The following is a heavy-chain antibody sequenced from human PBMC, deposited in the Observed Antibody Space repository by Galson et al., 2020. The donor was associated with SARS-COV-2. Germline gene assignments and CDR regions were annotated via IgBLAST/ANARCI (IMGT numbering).Heavy chain of an antibody. Sequence: PGGSLRLSCAASGFTFSSYAMHWVRQAPGKGLERAAVISYDGSNKYYADSVKGRFTISRDNSKNTLYLQMNSLRAEDTAVYYCARDDLPVVIGVNFDYWGQGTLVTVSS. V-gene: IGHV3-30-3*01. CDR3: ARDDLPVVIGVNFDY. CDR1: GFTFSSYA. J-gene: IGHJ4*02. CDR2: ISYDGSNK. D-gene: IGHD3-22*01.